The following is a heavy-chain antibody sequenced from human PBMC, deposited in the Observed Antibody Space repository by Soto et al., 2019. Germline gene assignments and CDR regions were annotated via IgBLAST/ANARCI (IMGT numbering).Heavy chain of an antibody. CDR1: GYTFTSYA. D-gene: IGHD2-15*01. V-gene: IGHV1-3*01. CDR3: ASPGYCSGGSCYSDAFDI. CDR2: INAGNGNT. J-gene: IGHJ3*02. Sequence: DSVKVSCKASGYTFTSYAMHWVRQAPGQRLEWMGWINAGNGNTKYPQKFQGRVTITRDTSASTAYMELSSLRSEDTAVYYCASPGYCSGGSCYSDAFDIWGQGTMVTVS.